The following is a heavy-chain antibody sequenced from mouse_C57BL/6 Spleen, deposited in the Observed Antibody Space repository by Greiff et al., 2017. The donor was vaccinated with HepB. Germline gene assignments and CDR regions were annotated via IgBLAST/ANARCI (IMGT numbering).Heavy chain of an antibody. CDR1: GFSLTSYG. CDR3: ARKEDTTVVGDAMDY. V-gene: IGHV2-2*01. D-gene: IGHD1-1*01. J-gene: IGHJ4*01. Sequence: VKLVESGPGLVQPSQSLSITCTVSGFSLTSYGVHWVRQSPGKGLEWLGEIWSGGRTDYNAAFISRLSISKDNSKSQVFYKMNSLQADDTAIYYCARKEDTTVVGDAMDYWGQGTSVTVSS. CDR2: IWSGGRT.